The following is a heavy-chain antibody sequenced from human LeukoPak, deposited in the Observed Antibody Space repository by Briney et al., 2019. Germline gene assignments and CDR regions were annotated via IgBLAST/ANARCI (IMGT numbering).Heavy chain of an antibody. Sequence: PGGSLRLSCAASGLTFSSFWMTWVRQAPGKGLEWVSVIYSGGSTYYADSVKGRFTISRDNSKNTLYLQMNSLRAEDTAVYYCARGLAAATRAFDIWGQGTMVTVSS. CDR2: IYSGGST. J-gene: IGHJ3*02. D-gene: IGHD6-13*01. CDR1: GLTFSSFW. CDR3: ARGLAAATRAFDI. V-gene: IGHV3-66*01.